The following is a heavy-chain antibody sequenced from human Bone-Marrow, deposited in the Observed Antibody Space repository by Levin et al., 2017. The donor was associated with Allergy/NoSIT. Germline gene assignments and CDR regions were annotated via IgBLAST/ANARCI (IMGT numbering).Heavy chain of an antibody. CDR3: AYQGRVAARRAFDY. D-gene: IGHD6-6*01. CDR1: GYTFTGYY. V-gene: IGHV1-2*02. J-gene: IGHJ4*02. CDR2: INPNSGGT. Sequence: GESLKISCKASGYTFTGYYMHWVRQAPGQGLEWMGWINPNSGGTNYAQKFQGRVTMTRDTSISTAYMELSRLRSDDTAVYYCAYQGRVAARRAFDYWGQGTLVTVSS.